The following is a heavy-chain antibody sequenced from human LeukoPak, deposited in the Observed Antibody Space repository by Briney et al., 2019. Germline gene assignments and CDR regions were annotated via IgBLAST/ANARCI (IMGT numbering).Heavy chain of an antibody. CDR1: GFAFSSYG. CDR2: IWYDGSNK. V-gene: IGHV3-33*01. J-gene: IGHJ2*01. Sequence: GGSLRLSCAASGFAFSSYGMHWVRQAPGKGLEWVAVIWYDGSNKYYADSVKGRFTISRDNAKNSLYLQMDSLRAEDTAVYYCARYFDLWGRGTLVTVSS. CDR3: ARYFDL.